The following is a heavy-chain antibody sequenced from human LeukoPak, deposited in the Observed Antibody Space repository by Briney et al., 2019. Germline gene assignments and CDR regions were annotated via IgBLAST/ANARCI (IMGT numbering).Heavy chain of an antibody. CDR2: IYYSGST. Sequence: PSETLSLTCTVSGGSISSSSYYWGWIRQPPGKGLEWIGSIYYSGSTYYNPSLKSRVTISVDTSKNQFSLKLSSVTAADTAVYYCARGQKSGYSYGGRNYYMDVWGKGTTVTVSS. CDR3: ARGQKSGYSYGGRNYYMDV. J-gene: IGHJ6*03. V-gene: IGHV4-39*01. D-gene: IGHD5-18*01. CDR1: GGSISSSSYY.